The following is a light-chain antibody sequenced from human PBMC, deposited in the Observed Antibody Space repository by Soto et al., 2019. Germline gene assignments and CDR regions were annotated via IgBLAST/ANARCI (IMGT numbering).Light chain of an antibody. CDR3: QQYNSYSTWM. CDR2: KAS. Sequence: DIQMTQSPSTLSTSVGDRVTITCRASQSISIWLAWYQQKPGSAPKLLIYKASSLETGVPSRFSGSGSGTEFTLTISSLQPDDFATYYCQQYNSYSTWMFGQGTKVEIK. CDR1: QSISIW. V-gene: IGKV1-5*03. J-gene: IGKJ1*01.